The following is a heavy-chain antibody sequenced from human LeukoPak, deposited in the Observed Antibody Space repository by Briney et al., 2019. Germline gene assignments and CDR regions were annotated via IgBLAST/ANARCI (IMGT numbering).Heavy chain of an antibody. V-gene: IGHV4-39*01. J-gene: IGHJ4*02. CDR2: IRYSGTT. CDR1: GASISGSSGYY. D-gene: IGHD1-26*01. CDR3: ARQSVGTASIYYFAY. Sequence: PSETLSLTCAVSGASISGSSGYYWGWIRQPPGKGLEWISSIRYSGTTHYNPFVKSRVSIFIDTSKNQFSLNLNSVTAADTVVYYCARQSVGTASIYYFAYWGQGILVTVSS.